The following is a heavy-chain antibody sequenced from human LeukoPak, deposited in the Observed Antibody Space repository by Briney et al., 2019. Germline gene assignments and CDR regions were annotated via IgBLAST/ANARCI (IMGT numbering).Heavy chain of an antibody. CDR3: ARAPGYSSSWYYRSSADAFDI. D-gene: IGHD6-13*01. Sequence: SETLSLTCAVYGGSFSGYYWSWIRQPPGKGLEWIGEINHSGSTNYNPSLKSRVTISVDTSKNQFSLKLSSVTAADTAVYYCARAPGYSSSWYYRSSADAFDIRGQGTMVTVSS. V-gene: IGHV4-34*01. CDR2: INHSGST. CDR1: GGSFSGYY. J-gene: IGHJ3*02.